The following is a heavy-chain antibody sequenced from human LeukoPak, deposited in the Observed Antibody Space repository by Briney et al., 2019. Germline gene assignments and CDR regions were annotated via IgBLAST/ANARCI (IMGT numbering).Heavy chain of an antibody. CDR1: GYTFTTYD. D-gene: IGHD1-1*01. Sequence: ASVKVSCKASGYTFTTYDINWVRQAPGQGLEWMGIINPSGGSTSYAQKFQGRVTMTRDMSTSTVYMELSSLRSEDTAVYYCAREKNVSDDEDGNWFDPWGQGTLVTVSS. V-gene: IGHV1-46*01. CDR3: AREKNVSDDEDGNWFDP. J-gene: IGHJ5*02. CDR2: INPSGGST.